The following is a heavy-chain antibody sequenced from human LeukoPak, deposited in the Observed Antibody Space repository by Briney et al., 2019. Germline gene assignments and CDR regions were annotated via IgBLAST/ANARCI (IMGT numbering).Heavy chain of an antibody. V-gene: IGHV1-69*06. J-gene: IGHJ5*02. CDR3: ARDGGEAAAGTYGWFDP. D-gene: IGHD6-13*01. Sequence: GASVKVSCKASGGTFSSYAISWVRQAPGQGLEWMGGIIPISGTANYAQKFQGRVTITADKSTGTAYMELSSLRSEDTAVYYCARDGGEAAAGTYGWFDPWGQGTLVTVSS. CDR1: GGTFSSYA. CDR2: IIPISGTA.